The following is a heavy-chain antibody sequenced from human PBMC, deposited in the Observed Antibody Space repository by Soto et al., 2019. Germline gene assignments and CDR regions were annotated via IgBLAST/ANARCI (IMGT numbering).Heavy chain of an antibody. V-gene: IGHV3-9*01. J-gene: IGHJ4*02. CDR1: GFTFDDYA. CDR3: AKDINSSWYEYYFDY. Sequence: EVQLVESGGGLVQPGRSLRLSCAASGFTFDDYAMHWVRQAPGKGLEWVSGISWNSGSIGYADSVKGRFTISRDNAKNSLYLQMNSLRAEDTALYYCAKDINSSWYEYYFDYWGQGTLVTDSS. D-gene: IGHD6-13*01. CDR2: ISWNSGSI.